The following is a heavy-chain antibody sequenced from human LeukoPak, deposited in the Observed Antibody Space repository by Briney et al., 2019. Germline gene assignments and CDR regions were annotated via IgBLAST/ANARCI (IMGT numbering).Heavy chain of an antibody. J-gene: IGHJ4*02. CDR3: AKSMGYYYDSSGFDY. Sequence: GGSLRLSCAASGFTVSNYAMSWVRPAPGKGLEWVSAISGGGGSTYYADPVKGRFTISRDNSKNTLYLQMNSLRAEDKAVYYCAKSMGYYYDSSGFDYWGQGTLVTVSS. CDR1: GFTVSNYA. D-gene: IGHD3-22*01. V-gene: IGHV3-23*01. CDR2: ISGGGGST.